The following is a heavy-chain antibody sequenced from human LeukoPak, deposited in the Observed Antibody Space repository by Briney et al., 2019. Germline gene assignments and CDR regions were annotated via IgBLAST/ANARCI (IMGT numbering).Heavy chain of an antibody. J-gene: IGHJ4*02. CDR3: ARLLLWFGENGYFDY. V-gene: IGHV3-21*06. CDR2: ITRSNYI. Sequence: GGSLRLSCAASGFTFSSYSMNWVRQAPGKGLEWVSSITRSNYIYYADSVKGRFTISRDNAKNSLYLQMNSLRAEDTAVYYCARLLLWFGENGYFDYWGQGTPVTVSS. D-gene: IGHD3-10*01. CDR1: GFTFSSYS.